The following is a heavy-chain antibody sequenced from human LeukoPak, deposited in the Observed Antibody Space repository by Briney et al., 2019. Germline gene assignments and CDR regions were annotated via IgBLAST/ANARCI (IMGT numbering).Heavy chain of an antibody. CDR3: ARGEDSSSFYYYMDV. CDR2: ISSSSSYI. D-gene: IGHD6-13*01. CDR1: GFTFSSYS. J-gene: IGHJ6*03. V-gene: IGHV3-21*01. Sequence: PGGSLRLSCAASGFTFSSYSMNWVRQAPGKGLEWVSSISSSSSYIYYADSVKGRFTISRDNAKSSLYLQMNSLRAEDTAVYYCARGEDSSSFYYYMDVWGKGTTVTVSS.